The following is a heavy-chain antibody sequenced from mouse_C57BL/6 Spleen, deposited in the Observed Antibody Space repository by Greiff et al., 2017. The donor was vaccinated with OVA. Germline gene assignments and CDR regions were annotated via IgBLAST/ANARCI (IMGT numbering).Heavy chain of an antibody. CDR1: GYAFSSSW. J-gene: IGHJ2*01. V-gene: IGHV1-82*01. Sequence: QVQLKESGPELVKPGASVKISCKASGYAFSSSWMNWVKQRPGKGLEWIGRIYPGDGDTNYNGKFKGKATLTADKSSSTAYMQLSSLTSEDSAVYFCARCFEDYFDYWGQGTTLTVSS. CDR3: ARCFEDYFDY. CDR2: IYPGDGDT.